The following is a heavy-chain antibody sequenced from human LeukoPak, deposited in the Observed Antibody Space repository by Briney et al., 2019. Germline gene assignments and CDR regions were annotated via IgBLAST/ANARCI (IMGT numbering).Heavy chain of an antibody. CDR1: GFTFSHCA. CDR3: ARDPNSGSYYYGYYFDY. Sequence: PGGSLRLSCAASGFTFSHCAVHWVRLAPGKGLEWVAVISHDGNNKYYADSVKGRFTISRDNPKKTLYLQMNSLRPEDTAVYYCARDPNSGSYYYGYYFDYWGQGTLVTVST. D-gene: IGHD1-26*01. J-gene: IGHJ4*02. CDR2: ISHDGNNK. V-gene: IGHV3-30-3*01.